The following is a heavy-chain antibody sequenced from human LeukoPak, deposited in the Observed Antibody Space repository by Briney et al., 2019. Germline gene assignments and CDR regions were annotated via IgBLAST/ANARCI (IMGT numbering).Heavy chain of an antibody. Sequence: GGSLRLSCAASGFTFSSYSMNWVRQAPGKGLEWVSSISSSSSYIYYADSVKGRFTISRDNAKNSLYLQMNSLRAEDTAVYYCAKDLAVPAVCFDYWGQGTLVTVSS. D-gene: IGHD2-2*01. CDR1: GFTFSSYS. J-gene: IGHJ4*02. V-gene: IGHV3-21*04. CDR2: ISSSSSYI. CDR3: AKDLAVPAVCFDY.